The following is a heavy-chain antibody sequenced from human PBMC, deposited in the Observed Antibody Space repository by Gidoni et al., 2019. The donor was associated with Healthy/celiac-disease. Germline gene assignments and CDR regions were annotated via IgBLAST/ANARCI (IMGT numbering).Heavy chain of an antibody. CDR3: ARARGRNYYYYYMDV. D-gene: IGHD3-10*01. CDR2: IYYSGST. J-gene: IGHJ6*03. Sequence: QVQLQESGPGLVKPSETLSLTCTVSGGSISSYYWSWIRQPPGKGLEWIGYIYYSGSTNYNPSLKSRVTISVDTSKNQFSLKLSSVTAADTAVYYCARARGRNYYYYYMDVWGKGTTVTVSS. V-gene: IGHV4-59*01. CDR1: GGSISSYY.